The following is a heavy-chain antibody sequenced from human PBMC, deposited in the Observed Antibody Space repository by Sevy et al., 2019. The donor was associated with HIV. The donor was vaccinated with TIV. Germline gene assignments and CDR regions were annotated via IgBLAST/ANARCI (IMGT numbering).Heavy chain of an antibody. CDR2: SSWNSGSI. CDR3: AKGIGYSNGWYSWFDS. V-gene: IGHV3-9*01. J-gene: IGHJ5*01. Sequence: GGSLRLSCVASGFTFDDYAMHWVRQAPGKGPEWVSGSSWNSGSIGYAESVKGRFTISRDNAKNSLYLQMNSLRVEATALYYCAKGIGYSNGWYSWFDSWGQRTLVTVSS. CDR1: GFTFDDYA. D-gene: IGHD6-19*01.